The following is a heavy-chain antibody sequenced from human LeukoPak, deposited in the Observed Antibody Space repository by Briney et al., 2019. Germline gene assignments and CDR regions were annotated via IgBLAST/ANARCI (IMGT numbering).Heavy chain of an antibody. V-gene: IGHV5-51*01. CDR3: ARRMGVWRSFDYYYYMDV. Sequence: GESLKISCKTFGYSFANYWIGWVRQMPGKGLEWMGIIFPGDSDTRYSPSFQGQVTISVDKSISTAYLQWSSVKASDSAMYYCARRMGVWRSFDYYYYMDVWGKGTTVIVSS. CDR2: IFPGDSDT. J-gene: IGHJ6*03. D-gene: IGHD3-16*01. CDR1: GYSFANYW.